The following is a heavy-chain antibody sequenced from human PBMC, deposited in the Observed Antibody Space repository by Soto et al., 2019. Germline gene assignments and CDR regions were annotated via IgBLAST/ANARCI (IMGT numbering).Heavy chain of an antibody. V-gene: IGHV3-21*04. D-gene: IGHD5-18*01. CDR1: GFTFSSYS. CDR2: ISSSSSYI. CDR3: AKARTAWVYRGSCDS. J-gene: IGHJ4*02. Sequence: GGSLRLSCAASGFTFSSYSMNWVRQAPGKGLEWVSSISSSSSYIYYADSVKGRFTISRDNAKNSLYLQMNSLRTEDTALYYCAKARTAWVYRGSCDSWGQGTLVTVSS.